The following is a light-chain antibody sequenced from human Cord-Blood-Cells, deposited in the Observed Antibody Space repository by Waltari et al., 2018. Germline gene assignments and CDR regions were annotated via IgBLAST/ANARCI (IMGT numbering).Light chain of an antibody. CDR3: QQYNSYSPGFT. Sequence: DIQLTQSPSTLSASVGDRVTITCRASQSISSWLAWYQQKPGKAPKPLIYKASSLESGVPSRFSGSGSGTEFTLTISSLQPDDFATYYCQQYNSYSPGFTFGPGTKVDIK. V-gene: IGKV1-5*03. CDR2: KAS. CDR1: QSISSW. J-gene: IGKJ3*01.